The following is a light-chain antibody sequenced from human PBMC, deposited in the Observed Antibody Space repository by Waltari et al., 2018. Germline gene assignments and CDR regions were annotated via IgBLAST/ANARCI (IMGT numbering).Light chain of an antibody. CDR1: QSISSY. CDR2: GAS. J-gene: IGKJ5*01. CDR3: QQLSSYLSIT. Sequence: DTQLTQSPSFLSASVGDRVTITCRASQSISSYLAWYQQKPGKAPKLLIYGASTLQSGVPSRFSGSGSGTEFTLTISSLQPEDFATYYCQQLSSYLSITFGQGTRLEIK. V-gene: IGKV1-9*01.